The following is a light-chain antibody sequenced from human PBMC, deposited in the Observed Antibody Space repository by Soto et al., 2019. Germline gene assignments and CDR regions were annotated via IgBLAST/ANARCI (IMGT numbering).Light chain of an antibody. CDR2: DVS. CDR3: SSYTGSTSYV. Sequence: QSALTQPASVSGSPGQSITISCTGTSSDVGTYNFVSWYQQHPGKAPKLMIFDVSNRPSGVSNRFYGSKSGNTASLTISGLQADDEADYYCSSYTGSTSYVFASGTKLTVL. V-gene: IGLV2-14*03. CDR1: SSDVGTYNF. J-gene: IGLJ1*01.